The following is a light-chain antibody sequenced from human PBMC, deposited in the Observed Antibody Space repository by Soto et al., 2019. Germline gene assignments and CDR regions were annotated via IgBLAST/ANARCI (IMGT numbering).Light chain of an antibody. CDR1: ENVSTF. V-gene: IGKV3-11*01. CDR3: QQHSHWPPWT. CDR2: GAS. Sequence: EVVLTQSPATLSLSPGERATLSCRASENVSTFLDWYQQKPGQAPRLLIYGASNRATGIPARFSGSGSGTDFTLTISNLEPXXXAVYYCQQHSHWPPWTFGQGTRVEIQ. J-gene: IGKJ1*01.